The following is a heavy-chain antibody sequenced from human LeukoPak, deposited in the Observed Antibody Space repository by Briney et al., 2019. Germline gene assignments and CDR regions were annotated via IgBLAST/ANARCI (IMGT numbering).Heavy chain of an antibody. J-gene: IGHJ6*03. CDR2: INHSGST. Sequence: PSETLSLTCAVYGGSFSGYYWSWIRQPPGKGLEWIGEINHSGSTNYNPSLKSRVTISVDTSKNQFSLKLSSVTAAGTAVYYCARGRQTPYYYYYYMDVWGKGTTVTVSS. D-gene: IGHD4-23*01. CDR1: GGSFSGYY. CDR3: ARGRQTPYYYYYYMDV. V-gene: IGHV4-34*01.